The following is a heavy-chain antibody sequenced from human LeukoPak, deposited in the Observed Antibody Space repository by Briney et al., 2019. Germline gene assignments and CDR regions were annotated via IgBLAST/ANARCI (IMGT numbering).Heavy chain of an antibody. J-gene: IGHJ4*02. CDR1: GGTFSSYT. D-gene: IGHD6-13*01. V-gene: IGHV1-69*02. CDR2: IIPILGIA. Sequence: SVKVSCKASGGTFSSYTISWVRQAPGQGLEWMGRIIPILGIANHAQKFQGRVTITADKSTSTAYMELSSLRSEDTAVYCCARGYSSSPIDYWGQGTLVTVSS. CDR3: ARGYSSSPIDY.